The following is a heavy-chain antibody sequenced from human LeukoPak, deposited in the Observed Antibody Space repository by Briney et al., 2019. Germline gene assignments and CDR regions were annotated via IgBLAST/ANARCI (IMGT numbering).Heavy chain of an antibody. CDR1: GGSISSYY. J-gene: IGHJ4*02. CDR2: IYYSGST. D-gene: IGHD6-19*01. Sequence: SETLSLTCTVSGGSISSYYWSWIRQPPGKGLEWIGYIYYSGSTNYNPSLKSRVTISVDTSKNQFSLKLSSVTAADTAVYYCARHLDSSGVTGYFDYWGQGTLVTVSS. V-gene: IGHV4-59*08. CDR3: ARHLDSSGVTGYFDY.